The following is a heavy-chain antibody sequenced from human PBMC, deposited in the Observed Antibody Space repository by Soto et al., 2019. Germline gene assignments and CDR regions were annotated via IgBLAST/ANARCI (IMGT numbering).Heavy chain of an antibody. CDR2: LTPGGETT. CDR1: GFTFSGYA. Sequence: GSLRLSCAASGFTFSGYAMTWVRQAPGKGLEGVSALTPGGETTYHIDSVKGQFTISRDNAKNTLYLQMNSLTDADTAVYYCAKDSPVSGNYQDLDYWGRGTLVTVSS. J-gene: IGHJ4*02. CDR3: AKDSPVSGNYQDLDY. V-gene: IGHV3-23*01. D-gene: IGHD1-26*01.